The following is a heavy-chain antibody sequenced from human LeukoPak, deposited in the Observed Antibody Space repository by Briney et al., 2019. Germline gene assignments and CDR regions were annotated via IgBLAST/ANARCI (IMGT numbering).Heavy chain of an antibody. J-gene: IGHJ4*02. CDR2: INPNGGGT. CDR3: GRDSGESDY. V-gene: IGHV1-2*02. Sequence: ASLKLSCKASGYTFTGYYMHWVRQAPGQGLEWMGWINPNGGGTNYAQKFQGRVTMTRDTSISTAYMELSRLRSDDTAVHYCGRDSGESDYWGQGTLVTVSS. CDR1: GYTFTGYY. D-gene: IGHD3-10*01.